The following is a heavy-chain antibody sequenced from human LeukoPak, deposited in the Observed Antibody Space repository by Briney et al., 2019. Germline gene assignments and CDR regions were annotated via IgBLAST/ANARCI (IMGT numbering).Heavy chain of an antibody. V-gene: IGHV3-23*01. CDR3: GRDPNGDYLGAFEF. J-gene: IGHJ3*01. D-gene: IGHD4-17*01. CDR2: IGGSGDIT. Sequence: GGSLRLSCAASGFIFRKYALVWVRQAPGKGLEWVSGIGGSGDITKYADAVKGRFTISRGNSKNTLYLQMNSLGADDAAVYYCGRDPNGDYLGAFEFWGQGTMVTVSS. CDR1: GFIFRKYA.